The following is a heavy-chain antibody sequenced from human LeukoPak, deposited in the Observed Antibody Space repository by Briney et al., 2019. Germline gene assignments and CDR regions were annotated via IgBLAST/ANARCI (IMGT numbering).Heavy chain of an antibody. CDR3: AKDRAYLFDY. V-gene: IGHV3-30*18. CDR1: GFTFSSYG. J-gene: IGHJ4*02. Sequence: GRSLRLSCAASGFTFSSYGMHWVRQAPGKGLEWVAVISYDGSNKYYADSVKGRFTISRDNSKNTLYLQMDSLRAGDTAVYYCAKDRAYLFDYWGQGTLVTVSS. CDR2: ISYDGSNK.